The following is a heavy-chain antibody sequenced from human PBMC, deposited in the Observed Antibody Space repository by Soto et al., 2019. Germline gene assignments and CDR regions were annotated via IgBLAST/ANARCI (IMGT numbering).Heavy chain of an antibody. D-gene: IGHD2-21*01. V-gene: IGHV4-59*01. CDR2: IYYSGST. CDR1: GDSRSTYS. J-gene: IGHJ6*02. Sequence: PSETLSVTCSVAGDSRSTYSWSWIRQPPGKGLEWIGYIYYSGSTNYNPSLKSRVTISVDTSKNQFSLKLSSVTAADTAVYYCGRFRWGSPYGMDVWGQGTTVTVSS. CDR3: GRFRWGSPYGMDV.